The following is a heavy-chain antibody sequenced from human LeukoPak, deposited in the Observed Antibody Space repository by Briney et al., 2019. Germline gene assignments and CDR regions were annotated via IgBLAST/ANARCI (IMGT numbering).Heavy chain of an antibody. V-gene: IGHV3-33*01. CDR2: IWYDGSNK. CDR3: ARDLLAYCGGDCYSPFDY. D-gene: IGHD2-21*02. J-gene: IGHJ4*02. Sequence: GRSLRLSCAASGFTFSSYGMHWVRQAPGKGLEWVAVIWYDGSNKYYADSVKGRFTISRDNSKNTLYLQMNSLRAEDTAVYYCARDLLAYCGGDCYSPFDYWGQGTLVTVSS. CDR1: GFTFSSYG.